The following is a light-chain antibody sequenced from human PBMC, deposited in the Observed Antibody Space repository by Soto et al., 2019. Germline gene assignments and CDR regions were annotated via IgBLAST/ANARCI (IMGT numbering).Light chain of an antibody. J-gene: IGLJ3*02. CDR2: EVS. CDR3: NSYAGSNNWV. CDR1: SSDIGGYNY. Sequence: QSALTQPPSASGSPGQSVTISCTGTSSDIGGYNYVSWYQQHPGKAPKLMISEVSKRPSGVPERFSGSKSGNTASLTVSGLQAEDEADYYCNSYAGSNNWVFGGGTKLTVL. V-gene: IGLV2-8*01.